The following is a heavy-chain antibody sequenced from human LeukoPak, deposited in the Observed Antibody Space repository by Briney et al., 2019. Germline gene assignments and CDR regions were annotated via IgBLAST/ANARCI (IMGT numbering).Heavy chain of an antibody. J-gene: IGHJ1*01. CDR2: INQDGSVR. CDR1: GFNFGTFW. CDR3: ARDQNFYDTTGEGYFQH. Sequence: GGSLGLSCAASGFNFGTFWMSWVRQAPGRGLEWVAKINQDGSVRDYVDSVKGRFTISRDNANNFLHLQMNSLRADDAAVYYCARDQNFYDTTGEGYFQHWGQGTLVTVSS. D-gene: IGHD3-22*01. V-gene: IGHV3-7*01.